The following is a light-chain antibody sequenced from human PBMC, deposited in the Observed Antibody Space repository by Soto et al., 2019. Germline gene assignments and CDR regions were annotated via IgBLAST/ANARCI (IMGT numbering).Light chain of an antibody. CDR2: WAT. V-gene: IGKV4-1*01. Sequence: DIVVTQSPDSLAVSLGEMATINCKSNQSVFSNSKNRSHLSWYQQKPGQPPKLLIYWATTRESGVPDRFSGSGSGTDFTLTVSGLQAEDVAIYYCHQYFRSPLTFGGGTKVDI. CDR1: QSVFSNSKNRSH. J-gene: IGKJ4*01. CDR3: HQYFRSPLT.